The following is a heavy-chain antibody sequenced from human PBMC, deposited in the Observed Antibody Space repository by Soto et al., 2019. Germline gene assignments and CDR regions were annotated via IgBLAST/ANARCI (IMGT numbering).Heavy chain of an antibody. Sequence: QVHLVQSGAEMKKPGSSVKVSCKVSGGDLRNSGISWVRQAPGQGLEWMGGIFPLLAMVDYSQKFQGRVTITEDESTSTAYLDLGSLKSAYTAVYDCAQEDGAGFKAWGQGTLVIVST. D-gene: IGHD1-26*01. V-gene: IGHV1-69*04. CDR3: AQEDGAGFKA. CDR2: IFPLLAMV. CDR1: GGDLRNSG. J-gene: IGHJ4*02.